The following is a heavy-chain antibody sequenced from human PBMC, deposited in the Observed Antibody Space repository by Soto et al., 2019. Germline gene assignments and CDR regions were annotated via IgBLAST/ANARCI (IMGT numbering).Heavy chain of an antibody. CDR2: IYSGGST. V-gene: IGHV3-53*01. J-gene: IGHJ6*02. CDR3: ARDQASYGMDV. CDR1: GFTVSSNY. Sequence: LRLSCAASGFTVSSNYMSWVRQAPGKGLERVSVIYSGGSTYYADSVKGRFTISRDNSKNTLYLQMNSLRAEDTAVYYCARDQASYGMDVWGQGTTVTVSS.